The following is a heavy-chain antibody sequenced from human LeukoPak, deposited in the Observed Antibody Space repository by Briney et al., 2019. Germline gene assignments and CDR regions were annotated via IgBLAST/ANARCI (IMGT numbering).Heavy chain of an antibody. CDR2: ISGSGDST. CDR3: AARPTSAAVAPSDF. V-gene: IGHV3-23*01. J-gene: IGHJ4*02. Sequence: PGGSLRLSCAASGLTPSSCAMSWVRQAPGKGLKWVSAISGSGDSTYYADSVKGRFTISRDNSKSMLYLQMNSLRAEDTATYYCAARPTSAAVAPSDFWGQGTLVTVSS. CDR1: GLTPSSCA. D-gene: IGHD6-19*01.